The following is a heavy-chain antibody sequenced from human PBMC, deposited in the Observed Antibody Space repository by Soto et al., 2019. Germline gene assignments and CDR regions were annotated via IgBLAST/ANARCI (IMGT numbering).Heavy chain of an antibody. D-gene: IGHD5-12*01. V-gene: IGHV4-34*01. CDR2: INHSGST. CDR1: GGSFSGYY. Sequence: PSETLSLTCAVYGGSFSGYYWSWIRQPPGKGLEWIGEINHSGSTNYNPSLKSRVTISVDTSKNQFSLKLSSVTAADTAVYYCARGKSGYSGYPGSNRPFDYWGQGTLVTVSS. CDR3: ARGKSGYSGYPGSNRPFDY. J-gene: IGHJ4*02.